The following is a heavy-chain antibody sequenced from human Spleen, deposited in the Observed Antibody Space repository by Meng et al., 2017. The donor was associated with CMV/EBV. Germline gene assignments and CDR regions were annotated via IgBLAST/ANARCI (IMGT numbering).Heavy chain of an antibody. CDR3: VKVATNRGSRFES. D-gene: IGHD5-12*01. CDR1: NGSITGSGDY. V-gene: IGHV4-39*07. Sequence: GSLRLSCLVSNGSITGSGDYWGWIRQSPGIGLQWIGSIYWRGSAYYNPSLKSRVTISVDTSKNQFSVKMMSVTAADTAVYYCVKVATNRGSRFESWGQGTLVTVSS. CDR2: IYWRGSA. J-gene: IGHJ5*01.